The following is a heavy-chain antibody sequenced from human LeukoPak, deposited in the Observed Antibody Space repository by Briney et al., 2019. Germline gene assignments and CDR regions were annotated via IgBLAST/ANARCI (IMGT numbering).Heavy chain of an antibody. CDR3: ATKSGNYYNY. CDR1: GITFSSYW. CDR2: IRQDGSEK. V-gene: IGHV3-7*03. Sequence: GGSLRLFCAASGITFSSYWMTWVRQAPGKGLEWVASIRQDGSEKYYVDSVKGRFTISRDNAKKSLYLQINSLRTEDTAVYYCATKSGNYYNYWGRGSLVTVSS. J-gene: IGHJ4*02. D-gene: IGHD1-26*01.